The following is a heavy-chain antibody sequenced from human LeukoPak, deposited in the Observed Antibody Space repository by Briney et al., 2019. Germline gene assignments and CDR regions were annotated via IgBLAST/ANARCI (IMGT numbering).Heavy chain of an antibody. Sequence: GGSLRLSCAASGFTFSSYWMHWVRQGPGKGLVWVSRINTHGSSTYYADSVEGRFTISRDNAKNTLYLQMNSLRAEDTAMYFCARGTGYSVFDYWGQGTLVTVSS. CDR3: ARGTGYSVFDY. CDR1: GFTFSSYW. J-gene: IGHJ4*02. D-gene: IGHD3/OR15-3a*01. CDR2: INTHGSST. V-gene: IGHV3-74*01.